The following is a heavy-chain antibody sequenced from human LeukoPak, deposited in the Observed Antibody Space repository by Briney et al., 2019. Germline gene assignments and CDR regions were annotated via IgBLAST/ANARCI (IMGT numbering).Heavy chain of an antibody. CDR1: GGSISSYY. V-gene: IGHV4-59*01. CDR2: IYYSGST. J-gene: IGHJ5*02. D-gene: IGHD4-17*01. CDR3: ARALASDYGDYVDPRDWFDP. Sequence: PSETLSLTCTVSGGSISSYYWSWIRQPPGKGLEWIGYIYYSGSTNYNPSLKSRVTISVDTSKNQFSLKLSSVTAADTAVYYCARALASDYGDYVDPRDWFDPWGQGTLVTVSS.